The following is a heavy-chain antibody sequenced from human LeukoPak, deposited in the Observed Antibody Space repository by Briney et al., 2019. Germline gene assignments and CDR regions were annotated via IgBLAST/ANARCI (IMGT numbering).Heavy chain of an antibody. V-gene: IGHV4-39*01. CDR3: ASFFSVSGSVVRGVNTDY. Sequence: SETLSLTCTVSGGSISSSSYSWGWIRQPPGKGLEWIGRIYYSGSTYYNPSLKRRVTISVDTSKTQSSLKLSSVTAADTAVYYCASFFSVSGSVVRGVNTDYWGQGTLVTVSS. CDR1: GGSISSSSYS. J-gene: IGHJ4*02. CDR2: IYYSGST. D-gene: IGHD3-10*01.